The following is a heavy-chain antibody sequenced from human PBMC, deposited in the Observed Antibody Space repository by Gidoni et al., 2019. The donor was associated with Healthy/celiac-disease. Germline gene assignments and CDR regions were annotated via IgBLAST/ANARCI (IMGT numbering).Heavy chain of an antibody. J-gene: IGHJ5*02. CDR1: GGPFSSYA. V-gene: IGHV1-69*01. CDR3: ARDSTLEWLFPFDP. Sequence: QVQLVQSGAEVKKPGSSVKVSCKASGGPFSSYAISWVRQAPGQGLEWMGGIIPIFGTANYAQKFQGRVTITADESTSTAYMELSSLRSEDTAVYYCARDSTLEWLFPFDPWGQGTLVTVSS. CDR2: IIPIFGTA. D-gene: IGHD3-3*01.